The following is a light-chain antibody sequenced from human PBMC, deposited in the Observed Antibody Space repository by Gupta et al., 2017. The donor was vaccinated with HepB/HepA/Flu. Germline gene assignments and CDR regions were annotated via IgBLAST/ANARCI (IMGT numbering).Light chain of an antibody. V-gene: IGKV3-15*01. J-gene: IGKJ2*04. CDR2: GAS. CDR1: QRVSSK. CDR3: QQYNNWPCS. Sequence: IVMMHSPATLSLSPGERDTLSCRASQRVSSKLAWYQQKPGQAPRLLIYGASSRATGIPARFSGSGSGTDFTLTISSLQSEDFAVYYCQQYNNWPCSFGQGTRLEIK.